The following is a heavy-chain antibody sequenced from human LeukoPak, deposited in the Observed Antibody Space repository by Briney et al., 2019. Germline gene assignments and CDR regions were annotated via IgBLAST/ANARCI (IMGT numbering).Heavy chain of an antibody. CDR2: IRSKAYGGTT. J-gene: IGHJ6*03. CDR1: GFTFGDYA. Sequence: GGSLRLSCTASGFTFGDYAMSWVRQAPGKGLEWVGFIRSKAYGGTTEYAASVKGRFTISRDDSKSIAYLQMNSLKTEDTAVYYCTRGLWDLPNTTGPMDVWGKGTTVTVSS. CDR3: TRGLWDLPNTTGPMDV. V-gene: IGHV3-49*04. D-gene: IGHD3-16*01.